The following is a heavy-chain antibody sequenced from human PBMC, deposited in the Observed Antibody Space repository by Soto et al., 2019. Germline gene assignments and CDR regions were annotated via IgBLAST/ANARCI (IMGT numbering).Heavy chain of an antibody. D-gene: IGHD3-22*01. Sequence: GGSLRLSCAASGFTFSSYWMSWVRQAPGKGLEWVANIKQDGSEKYYVDSVKGRFTISRDNAKNSLYLQMNSLRAEDTAVYYCTRRTWLLLRAFDIWGQGTMVTVSS. CDR3: TRRTWLLLRAFDI. V-gene: IGHV3-7*03. CDR2: IKQDGSEK. J-gene: IGHJ3*02. CDR1: GFTFSSYW.